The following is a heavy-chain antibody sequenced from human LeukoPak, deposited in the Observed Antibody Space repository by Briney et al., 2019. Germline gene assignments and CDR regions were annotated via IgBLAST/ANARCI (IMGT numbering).Heavy chain of an antibody. J-gene: IGHJ4*02. Sequence: SGGSLRLSCAASGSTFSSYWMSWVRQAPGKGLEWVANIKQDGSEKYYVDSVKGRFTISRDNAKNSLYLQMDSLRAEDTAVYYCAREGYSYGYPFDYWGQGTLVTVSP. CDR1: GSTFSSYW. D-gene: IGHD5-18*01. CDR2: IKQDGSEK. V-gene: IGHV3-7*03. CDR3: AREGYSYGYPFDY.